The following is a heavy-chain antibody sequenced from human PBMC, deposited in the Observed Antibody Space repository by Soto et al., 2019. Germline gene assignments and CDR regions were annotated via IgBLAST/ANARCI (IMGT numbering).Heavy chain of an antibody. CDR3: ARGVDSSGPTDWYFDL. CDR2: ISYDGSNK. V-gene: IGHV3-30-3*01. CDR1: GFTFSSYA. J-gene: IGHJ2*01. D-gene: IGHD3-22*01. Sequence: QVQLVEAGGGVVQPGRSLRLSCAASGFTFSSYAMHWVRQAPGKGLEWVAVISYDGSNKYYADSVKGRFTISRDNSKNPLNLQMNSLRAEDTAVYYCARGVDSSGPTDWYFDLWGRGTLVTVYS.